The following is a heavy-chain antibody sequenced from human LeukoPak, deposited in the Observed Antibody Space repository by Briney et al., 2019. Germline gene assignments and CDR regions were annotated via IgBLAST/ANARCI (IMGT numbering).Heavy chain of an antibody. D-gene: IGHD2-2*01. CDR2: VSGSGANT. CDR3: ARLPPRVIPAAKLGFDY. Sequence: GGSLRLSCAASGFTFSNYGMGWVRQTPGKGLEWLSSVSGSGANTYYADSVKGRFTISRDNSRDRIYLQMNSLRAEDTAVYYCARLPPRVIPAAKLGFDYWGHGALVTVSS. CDR1: GFTFSNYG. J-gene: IGHJ4*03. V-gene: IGHV3-23*01.